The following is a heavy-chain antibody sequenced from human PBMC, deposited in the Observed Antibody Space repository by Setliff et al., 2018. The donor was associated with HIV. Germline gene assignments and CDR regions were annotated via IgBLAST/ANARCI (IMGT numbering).Heavy chain of an antibody. J-gene: IGHJ4*02. CDR3: ARAIVVKDYDSSGLFDY. V-gene: IGHV4-30-4*08. CDR1: GGSISSGDYY. CDR2: IYYSGST. Sequence: PSETLSLTCTVSGGSISSGDYYWSWIRQPPGKGLEWIGYIYYSGSTYYNPSLRSRVTISLDTSKNQFSLKLSSVTAADTAVYYCARAIVVKDYDSSGLFDYWGQGTLVTVSS. D-gene: IGHD3-22*01.